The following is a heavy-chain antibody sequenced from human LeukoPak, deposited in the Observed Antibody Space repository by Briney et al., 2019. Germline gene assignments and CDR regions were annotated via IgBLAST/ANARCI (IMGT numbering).Heavy chain of an antibody. CDR3: ERAARLKDDY. CDR1: GFTFRSYE. J-gene: IGHJ4*02. V-gene: IGHV3-48*03. Sequence: PGGSLRLSCAASGFTFRSYEMNWVRQAPGKGLEWVSYISSSGSTIYYADSVKGRFTISRDNAKNSLYLQMNSLRAEDTAVYYCERAARLKDDYWGQGTLVTVSS. D-gene: IGHD2-15*01. CDR2: ISSSGSTI.